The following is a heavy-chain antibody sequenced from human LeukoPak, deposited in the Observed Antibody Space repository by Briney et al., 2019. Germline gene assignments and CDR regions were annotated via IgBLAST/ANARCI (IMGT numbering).Heavy chain of an antibody. D-gene: IGHD3-22*01. Sequence: SETLSLTCTVSGGSISSGASDWGWIRQHPKRGLEWVGYINHSGSTYYNPSLGSRVTMSVHTSKNQFSLKLSSVAAADSAVYYCARAARQGFTMIVVPFFYFDLWGRGTLVTVSS. CDR3: ARAARQGFTMIVVPFFYFDL. CDR2: INHSGST. J-gene: IGHJ2*01. V-gene: IGHV4-31*03. CDR1: GGSISSGASD.